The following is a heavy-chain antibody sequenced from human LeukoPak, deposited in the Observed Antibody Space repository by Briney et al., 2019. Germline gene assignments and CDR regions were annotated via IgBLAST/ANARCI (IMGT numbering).Heavy chain of an antibody. Sequence: GGSLRLSCAASGFTFSSYGMHWVRQAPGKGLEWVAVISYDGSNKYYADSVKGRFTISRDNSKNTLYLQVNSLRAEDTAVYYCAKEGGKGAYHNLDYWGQGTLVTVSS. J-gene: IGHJ4*02. D-gene: IGHD3-16*01. V-gene: IGHV3-30*18. CDR2: ISYDGSNK. CDR3: AKEGGKGAYHNLDY. CDR1: GFTFSSYG.